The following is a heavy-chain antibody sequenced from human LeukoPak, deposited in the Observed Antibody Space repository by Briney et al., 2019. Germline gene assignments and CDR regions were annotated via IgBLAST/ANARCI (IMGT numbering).Heavy chain of an antibody. J-gene: IGHJ4*02. D-gene: IGHD2-2*02. CDR1: GGFFRGYY. V-gene: IGHV4-34*01. Sequence: SETLSLTCPVYGGFFRGYYWKWIRPPPGEGVELIGEINHSGSTNYNPSLKSRVPISGDKSKNQVSPKLGPVTPPGPAVYYCARGVSAPGKCSSTSCYRGSFDYWGQGTLVTVSS. CDR2: INHSGST. CDR3: ARGVSAPGKCSSTSCYRGSFDY.